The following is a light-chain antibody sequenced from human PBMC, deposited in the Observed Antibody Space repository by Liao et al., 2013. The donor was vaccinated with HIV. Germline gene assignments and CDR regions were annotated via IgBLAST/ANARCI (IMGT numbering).Light chain of an antibody. J-gene: IGLJ2*01. CDR3: QAWDISTHVV. CDR1: QLGDKY. Sequence: SYELTQTPSVSVSPGLTATITCSGDQLGDKYVSWYQKKPGQSPVLVMYQDSKRPPGIPERFAGANSGSSATLTISGAQAMDEADYYCQAWDISTHVVFGGGTKLTVL. CDR2: QDS. V-gene: IGLV3-1*01.